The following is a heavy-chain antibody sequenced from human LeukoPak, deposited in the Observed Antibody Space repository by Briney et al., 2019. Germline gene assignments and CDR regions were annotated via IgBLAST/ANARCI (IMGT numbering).Heavy chain of an antibody. D-gene: IGHD3-10*01. J-gene: IGHJ4*02. CDR1: GFTFRAYW. CDR3: ARDDGFYSASGIYQNYFDH. Sequence: GGAVRLSCPASGFTFRAYWLRWVGQAAGRGLAGVANLNQDGSEKYYVDSVKGRFTISRDNAKNSLYLQMNSLRGEDTAVYYCARDDGFYSASGIYQNYFDHWGQGSLVTVSP. V-gene: IGHV3-7*01. CDR2: LNQDGSEK.